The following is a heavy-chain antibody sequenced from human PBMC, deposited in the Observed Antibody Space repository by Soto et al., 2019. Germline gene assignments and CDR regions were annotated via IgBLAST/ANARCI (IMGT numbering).Heavy chain of an antibody. Sequence: ASAEASCKASGYTLTINAMHWVRPAPGQRLEWMGWINAGNGNTKYSQKFQGRVTITRDTSASTAYMELSSLRSEDTAVYYCARVPSQSFIAAAGMLGYFDLWGRGTLVTVAS. CDR1: GYTLTINA. V-gene: IGHV1-3*01. J-gene: IGHJ2*01. D-gene: IGHD6-13*01. CDR2: INAGNGNT. CDR3: ARVPSQSFIAAAGMLGYFDL.